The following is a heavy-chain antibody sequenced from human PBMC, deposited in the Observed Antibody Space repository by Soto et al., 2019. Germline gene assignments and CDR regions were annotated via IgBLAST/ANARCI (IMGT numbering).Heavy chain of an antibody. J-gene: IGHJ4*02. CDR3: ARILDYFDY. CDR1: GYTFMNYD. CDR2: MNPKNGNI. Sequence: ASVKVSCKASGYTFMNYDINWVRQATGQGLEWMGWMNPKNGNINYAQKLQGRVTMTTDTSTSTAYMELRSLRSDDTAVYYCARILDYFDYWGQGTLVTVSS. V-gene: IGHV1-18*01.